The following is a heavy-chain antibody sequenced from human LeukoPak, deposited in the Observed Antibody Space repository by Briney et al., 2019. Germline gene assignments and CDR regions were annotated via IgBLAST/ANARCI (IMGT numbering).Heavy chain of an antibody. Sequence: KESGPTLVKPTQTLSLTCTFSGFSLSTNGVGVGWIRQPPGKALEWLAPIYWDDDKGYSTSLKSRLTNTKDTSKNQVVLRMTNMDPVDTATYYCAHRLRRDGWFWAHWGQGILVTVSS. V-gene: IGHV2-5*02. CDR2: IYWDDDK. J-gene: IGHJ1*01. CDR3: AHRLRRDGWFWAH. D-gene: IGHD5-24*01. CDR1: GFSLSTNGVG.